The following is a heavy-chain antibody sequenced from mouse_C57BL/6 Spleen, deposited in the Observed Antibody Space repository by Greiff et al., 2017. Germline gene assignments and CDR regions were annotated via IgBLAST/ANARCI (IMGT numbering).Heavy chain of an antibody. CDR1: GYTFTSYW. CDR2: IYPGSGST. J-gene: IGHJ4*01. V-gene: IGHV1-55*01. CDR3: AREGAVMDY. D-gene: IGHD1-1*01. Sequence: QVQLQQPGAELVKPGASVKMSCKASGYTFTSYWITWVKQRPGQGLEWIGDIYPGSGSTNYNEKFKSKATLTVATSSSTAYMQLSSLTSEDSAVYYCAREGAVMDYWGQGTSVTVSS.